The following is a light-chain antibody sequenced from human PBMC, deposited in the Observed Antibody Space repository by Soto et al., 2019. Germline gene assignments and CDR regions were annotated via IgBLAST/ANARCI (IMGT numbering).Light chain of an antibody. CDR1: SSDLAIYNY. V-gene: IGLV2-14*01. Sequence: QSALTQPASVSGSPGQSITISCTVTSSDLAIYNYVSWYQQQPGKAPKLMIYQVTNRPSGVSNRFSGSRSGNTASLTISGLQAEDEADYYSSSYTDSSNYVFGTGTKVTVL. J-gene: IGLJ1*01. CDR2: QVT. CDR3: SSYTDSSNYV.